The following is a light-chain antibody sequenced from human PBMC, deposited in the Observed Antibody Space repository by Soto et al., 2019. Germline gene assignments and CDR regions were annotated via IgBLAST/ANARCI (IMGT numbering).Light chain of an antibody. J-gene: IGKJ4*01. Sequence: EIVTTQSPATLSVSPGERATLSCRASQSINSNLAWYQQKPGQAPRLLMFRASIRATGFPARFSGSGSGTEFNITISSLQSEDSAVYYCQQYNNWPRATFGGGTKVDIK. V-gene: IGKV3-15*01. CDR3: QQYNNWPRAT. CDR1: QSINSN. CDR2: RAS.